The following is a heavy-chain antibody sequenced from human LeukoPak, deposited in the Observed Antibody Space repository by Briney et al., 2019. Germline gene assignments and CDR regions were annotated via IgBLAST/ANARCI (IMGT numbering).Heavy chain of an antibody. CDR3: ARRRDGYNLNFDS. J-gene: IGHJ4*02. D-gene: IGHD5-24*01. CDR1: AYTFTSEW. Sequence: GESLPISCKGTAYTFTSEWMGWVGQMPLKGLEWMGSIYPGDAVTRYSPSFPGKVTISADKSTSTAYLQWNSLKASDTAMYYCARRRDGYNLNFDSWGQGTLVTVSS. V-gene: IGHV5-51*01. CDR2: IYPGDAVT.